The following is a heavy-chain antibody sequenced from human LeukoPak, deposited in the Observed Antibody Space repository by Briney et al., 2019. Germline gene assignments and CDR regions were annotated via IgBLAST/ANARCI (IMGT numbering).Heavy chain of an antibody. J-gene: IGHJ4*02. Sequence: GGSLRLSCAASGFTFSSYSMNWVRQAPGKGLEWVSYISSSSSTIYYADSVKGRFTISRDNAKNSLYLQMNCLRAEDTAVYYCARGTRVEWELLRVDYWGQGTLVTVSS. V-gene: IGHV3-48*01. CDR1: GFTFSSYS. CDR3: ARGTRVEWELLRVDY. CDR2: ISSSSSTI. D-gene: IGHD1-26*01.